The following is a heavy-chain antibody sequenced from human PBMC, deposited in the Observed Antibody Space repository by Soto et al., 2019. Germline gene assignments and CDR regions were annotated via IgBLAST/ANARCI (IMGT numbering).Heavy chain of an antibody. D-gene: IGHD2-15*01. J-gene: IGHJ6*03. CDR3: AKSGYCSGGSCSPYYYYMDV. CDR1: GFTFDDYA. CDR2: ISWNSGSI. Sequence: GGSLRLSCAASGFTFDDYAMHWVRQAPGKGLEWVSGISWNSGSIGYADSVKGRFTISRDNAKNSLYLQMNSLRAEDTALYYCAKSGYCSGGSCSPYYYYMDVWGKGTTVTVSS. V-gene: IGHV3-9*01.